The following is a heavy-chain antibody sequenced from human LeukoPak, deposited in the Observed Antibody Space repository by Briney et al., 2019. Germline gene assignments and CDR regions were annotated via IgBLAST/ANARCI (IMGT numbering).Heavy chain of an antibody. D-gene: IGHD6-19*01. CDR2: MNPNSDNT. Sequence: ASVKVSCKASGYTFTSYDINWVRQATGQGLEWMGWMNPNSDNTGYAQKFQGRVTMTRNTSISTAYMELSSLRSEDTAVYYCAILLRGRIAVTGNYWGQGTLVTVSS. CDR3: AILLRGRIAVTGNY. V-gene: IGHV1-8*01. J-gene: IGHJ4*02. CDR1: GYTFTSYD.